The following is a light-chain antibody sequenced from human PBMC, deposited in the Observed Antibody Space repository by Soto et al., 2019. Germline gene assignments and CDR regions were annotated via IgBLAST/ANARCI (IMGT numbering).Light chain of an antibody. CDR2: DVS. Sequence: QSVLTQPASVSGSPGQSITISCTGTSSDVGGYNYVSWYQHHPGKAPKLIIYDVSNRPSGVSNRFSGSKSGNTDSLTISGLQPEDEADYYCSSYTTSNTRQIVFGTGTKLTVL. CDR1: SSDVGGYNY. CDR3: SSYTTSNTRQIV. J-gene: IGLJ1*01. V-gene: IGLV2-14*03.